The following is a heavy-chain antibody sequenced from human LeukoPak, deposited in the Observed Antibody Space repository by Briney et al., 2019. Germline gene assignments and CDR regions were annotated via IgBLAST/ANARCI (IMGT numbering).Heavy chain of an antibody. J-gene: IGHJ4*02. Sequence: PGGSLRLSCAASGFTFSSYAMSWARQAPGKGLEWVSAISGSGGSTYYADSVKGRFTISRDNSKNTLYLQMNSLRAEDTAVYYCAKDSQIVPHTAMGIWGQGTLVTVSS. D-gene: IGHD5-18*01. V-gene: IGHV3-23*01. CDR2: ISGSGGST. CDR1: GFTFSSYA. CDR3: AKDSQIVPHTAMGI.